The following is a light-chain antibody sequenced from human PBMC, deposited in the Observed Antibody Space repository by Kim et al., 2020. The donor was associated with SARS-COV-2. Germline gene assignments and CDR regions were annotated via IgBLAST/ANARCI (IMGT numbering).Light chain of an antibody. CDR1: THNIGSRD. J-gene: IGLJ3*02. CDR2: NSN. CDR3: AAWDDSLNGLWV. Sequence: GVHISLSGSTHNIGSRDVNGYQQRPGTAPKRLIYNSNQRPSGVPGRFSGSKSGTSASLAISGLQSEDEATYYCAAWDDSLNGLWVFGGGTKVTVL. V-gene: IGLV1-44*01.